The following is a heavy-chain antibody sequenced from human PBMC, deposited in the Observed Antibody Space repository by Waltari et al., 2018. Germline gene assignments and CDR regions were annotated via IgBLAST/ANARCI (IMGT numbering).Heavy chain of an antibody. Sequence: QVQLQQWGAGLLKPSETLSLTCAMSGGSFNGYDWSWIRQPPGTGLEWIGEINHSGRTNYHPSIKIRVTMSVDTSKNQFSLNLRSVTAADTAVYYCARGESLYNSDWTPRGYYYYGMDVWGQGTTVTVSS. D-gene: IGHD6-19*01. J-gene: IGHJ6*02. CDR2: INHSGRT. V-gene: IGHV4-34*01. CDR3: ARGESLYNSDWTPRGYYYYGMDV. CDR1: GGSFNGYD.